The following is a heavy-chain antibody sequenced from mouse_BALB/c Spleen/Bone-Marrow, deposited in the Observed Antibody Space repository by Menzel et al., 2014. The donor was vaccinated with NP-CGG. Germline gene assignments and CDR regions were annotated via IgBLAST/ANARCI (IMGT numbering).Heavy chain of an antibody. CDR3: AKRDIYYGYDGNAMDY. CDR2: INPGSGYT. V-gene: IGHV1-4*01. J-gene: IGHJ4*01. CDR1: GYTFTTYT. D-gene: IGHD2-2*01. Sequence: QVQLKESGAALARPGDSVKLSCKASGYTFTTYTMHWVKQRPGQGMEWIGYINPGSGYTNYNQKFKDKSTLTADKSSSTAYMQLSSLTSEDSAVYFCAKRDIYYGYDGNAMDYRGQGTSVTVS.